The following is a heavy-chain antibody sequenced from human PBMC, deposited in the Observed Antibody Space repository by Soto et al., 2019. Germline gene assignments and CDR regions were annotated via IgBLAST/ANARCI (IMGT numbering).Heavy chain of an antibody. CDR2: ISAYNGNT. Sequence: GASVKVSCKASGYIFTSYGISWVRQAPGQGLEWMGWISAYNGNTNYAQKLQGRVTMTTDTSTSTAYMELRSLRSDDTAVYYCAREGYCSGGSCSWYYYYGMDVWGQGTTVTVSS. D-gene: IGHD2-15*01. CDR1: GYIFTSYG. CDR3: AREGYCSGGSCSWYYYYGMDV. V-gene: IGHV1-18*04. J-gene: IGHJ6*02.